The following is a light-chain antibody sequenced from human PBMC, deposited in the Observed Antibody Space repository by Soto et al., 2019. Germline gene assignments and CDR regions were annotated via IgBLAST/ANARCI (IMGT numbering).Light chain of an antibody. CDR2: AAS. CDR1: QDIGTY. CDR3: QQINSYPIT. J-gene: IGKJ5*01. V-gene: IGKV1-9*01. Sequence: DLQITQSPSSLSASVGDRVTITCRAAQDIGTYLAWYQKIPRKAPKLLIYAASSLQNGVPSWFSGSGSGTECTLTSSGLTTDDCATYCRQQINSYPITFGQGTRLEIK.